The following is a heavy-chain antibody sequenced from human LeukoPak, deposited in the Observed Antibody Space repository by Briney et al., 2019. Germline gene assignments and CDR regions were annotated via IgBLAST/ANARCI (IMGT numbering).Heavy chain of an antibody. Sequence: GGSLRLSCAASGFTFSNAWMSWVRQAPGKGLEWVGRIKSKTDGGTTDYAAPVKGRFTISRDDSKNTLYLQMNSLKTEDTAVYYCTTIAVAGTIKDYWGQGTLVTVSS. CDR2: IKSKTDGGTT. CDR1: GFTFSNAW. D-gene: IGHD6-19*01. J-gene: IGHJ4*02. CDR3: TTIAVAGTIKDY. V-gene: IGHV3-15*01.